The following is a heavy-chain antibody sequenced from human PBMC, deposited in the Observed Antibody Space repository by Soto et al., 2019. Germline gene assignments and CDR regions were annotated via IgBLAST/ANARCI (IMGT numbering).Heavy chain of an antibody. CDR3: ARGDDFWSGLNYYYYYMDV. CDR1: GGSISSYY. V-gene: IGHV4-59*12. CDR2: IYYSGST. J-gene: IGHJ6*03. Sequence: PSETLSLTCTVSGGSISSYYWSWIRQPPGKGLEWIGYIYYSGSTNYNPSLKSRVTISVDTSKNQFSLKLSSVTAADTAVYYCARGDDFWSGLNYYYYYMDVWGKGTTVTVSS. D-gene: IGHD3-3*01.